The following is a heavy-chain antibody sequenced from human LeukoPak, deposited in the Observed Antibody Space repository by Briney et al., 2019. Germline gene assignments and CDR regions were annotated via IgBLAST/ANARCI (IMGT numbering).Heavy chain of an antibody. V-gene: IGHV4-39*06. CDR2: IYYSGST. CDR1: GGSISSSSYY. D-gene: IGHD5-12*01. Sequence: SETLSLTCTVSGGSISSSSYYWGWIRQPPGKGLEWIGSIYYSGSTYYNPSLKSRVTISVDTSKNQFPLKLSSVTAADTAVYYCARARLRWFDPWGQGTLVTVSS. CDR3: ARARLRWFDP. J-gene: IGHJ5*02.